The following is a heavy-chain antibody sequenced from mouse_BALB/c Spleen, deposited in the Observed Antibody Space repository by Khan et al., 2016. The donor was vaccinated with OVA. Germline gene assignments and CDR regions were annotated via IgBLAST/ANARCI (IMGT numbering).Heavy chain of an antibody. Sequence: EVQLVESGGDLVKPGGSLKLSCAASGFTFSSYSMPWVRQTPDKRLEWVASISRGGDYTYYPDILKGRFTISRDNAKHTLYLQMSSLKSEDTAMYYCASHLTGSFAYGGKGTRVTVSA. J-gene: IGHJ3*01. CDR2: ISRGGDYT. V-gene: IGHV5-6*01. CDR3: ASHLTGSFAY. D-gene: IGHD4-1*01. CDR1: GFTFSSYS.